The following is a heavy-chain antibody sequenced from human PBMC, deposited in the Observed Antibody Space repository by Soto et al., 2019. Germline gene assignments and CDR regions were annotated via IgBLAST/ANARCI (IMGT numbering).Heavy chain of an antibody. CDR1: GGTFSSYA. CDR3: ARGGRILIGAYYYYYYGMDV. D-gene: IGHD2-21*01. V-gene: IGHV1-69*13. CDR2: IIPIFGTA. Sequence: ASVKVSCKXSGGTFSSYAISWVRQAPGQGLEWMGGIIPIFGTANYAQKFQGRVTITADESTSTAYMELSSLRSEDTAVYYCARGGRILIGAYYYYYYGMDVWGQGTTVTVSS. J-gene: IGHJ6*02.